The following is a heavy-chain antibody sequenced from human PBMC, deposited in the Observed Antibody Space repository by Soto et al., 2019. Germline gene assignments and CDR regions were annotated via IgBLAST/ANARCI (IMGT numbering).Heavy chain of an antibody. J-gene: IGHJ4*02. V-gene: IGHV3-23*01. Sequence: EVQLLESGGGLVQPGGSLSLSCAASGITISNYPMSWVRQAPGKGLDWVSGISGSGDRTYYADSAKGRFTISKDISRNSLSLQLDSLGVEDTAVYFCVKDDGGDPSTAPHWGQGTLVTVSS. CDR2: ISGSGDRT. CDR1: GITISNYP. CDR3: VKDDGGDPSTAPH. D-gene: IGHD2-21*01.